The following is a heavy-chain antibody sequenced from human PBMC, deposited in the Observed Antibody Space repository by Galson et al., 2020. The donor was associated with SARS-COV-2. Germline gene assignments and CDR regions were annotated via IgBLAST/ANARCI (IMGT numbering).Heavy chain of an antibody. CDR2: INAGNGNT. Sequence: GESLKISCKASGYTFTSYAMHWVRQAPGQRLEWMGWINAGNGNTKYSQKFQGRVTITRDTSASTAYMELSSLRSEDTAVYCCARDLVGATFPFDEWGQGTLVTGSS. J-gene: IGHJ4*02. CDR1: GYTFTSYA. CDR3: ARDLVGATFPFDE. V-gene: IGHV1-3*01. D-gene: IGHD1-26*01.